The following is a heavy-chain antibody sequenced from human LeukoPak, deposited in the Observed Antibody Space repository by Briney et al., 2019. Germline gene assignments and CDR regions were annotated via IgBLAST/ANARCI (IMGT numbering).Heavy chain of an antibody. V-gene: IGHV5-51*01. CDR1: GYSFTNYW. CDR2: IYPGDSET. CDR3: TRSPSSGSYFDY. D-gene: IGHD1-26*01. Sequence: GESLKISCKGSGYSFTNYWIGWVRQMPGKGLEWMGIIYPGDSETGYSPSFQGQVTISADKSISTAYLQWSSLKASDTAMYYCTRSPSSGSYFDYWGQATLVTVSS. J-gene: IGHJ4*02.